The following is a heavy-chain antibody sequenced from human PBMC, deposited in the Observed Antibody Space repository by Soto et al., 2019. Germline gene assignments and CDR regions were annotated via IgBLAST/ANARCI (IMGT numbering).Heavy chain of an antibody. CDR1: GGSISSGGYY. D-gene: IGHD3-22*01. V-gene: IGHV4-31*03. CDR2: IYYSGST. Sequence: SETLSLTCTVSGGSISSGGYYWSWIRQHPWKGLEWIGYIYYSGSTYYNPSLKSRVTISVDTSKNQFSLKLSSVTAADTAVYYCARGDYDSSGYYTYAFDIWGQGXMVTVSS. J-gene: IGHJ3*02. CDR3: ARGDYDSSGYYTYAFDI.